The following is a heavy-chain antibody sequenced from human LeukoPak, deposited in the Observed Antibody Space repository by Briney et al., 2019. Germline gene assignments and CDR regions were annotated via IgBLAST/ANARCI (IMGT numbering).Heavy chain of an antibody. J-gene: IGHJ4*02. CDR2: ISAYNSNT. D-gene: IGHD6-6*01. CDR1: GYTFTNYG. V-gene: IGHV1-18*01. Sequence: VASVKLSCKAAGYTFTNYGVSWVRHAPAQGLEWMGWISAYNSNTKYAQKLQGRVTMTTDSSTSTAYMELRSLRSDDTAVYYCARDGGSSSSGDWWGQGTLVTVSS. CDR3: ARDGGSSSSGDW.